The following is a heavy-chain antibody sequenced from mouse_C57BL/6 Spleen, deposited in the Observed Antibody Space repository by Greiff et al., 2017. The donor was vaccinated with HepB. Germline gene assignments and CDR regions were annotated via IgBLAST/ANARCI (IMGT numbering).Heavy chain of an antibody. CDR3: AHYGSSPTLYYYAMDY. CDR2: IYPGSGST. D-gene: IGHD1-1*01. Sequence: QVQLQQPGAELVKPGASVKMSCKASGYTFTSYWITWVKQRPGQGLEWIGDIYPGSGSTNYNEKFKSKATLTVDTSSSTAYMQLSSLTSEDSAVYYCAHYGSSPTLYYYAMDYWGQGTSVTVSS. CDR1: GYTFTSYW. J-gene: IGHJ4*01. V-gene: IGHV1-55*01.